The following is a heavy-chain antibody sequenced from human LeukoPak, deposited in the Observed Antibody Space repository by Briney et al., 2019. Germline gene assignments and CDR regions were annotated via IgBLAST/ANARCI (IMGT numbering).Heavy chain of an antibody. D-gene: IGHD4-17*01. V-gene: IGHV3-30*03. CDR1: GFTFSSYG. J-gene: IGHJ6*03. CDR2: ISYDGSNK. Sequence: GGSLRLSCAASGFTFSSYGMHWVRQAPGKGLEWVAVISYDGSNKYYADSVKGRFTISRDNSKNTLYLQMNSLRAEDTAVYYCARDRATVGYYYYYMDVWGKGTTVTISS. CDR3: ARDRATVGYYYYYMDV.